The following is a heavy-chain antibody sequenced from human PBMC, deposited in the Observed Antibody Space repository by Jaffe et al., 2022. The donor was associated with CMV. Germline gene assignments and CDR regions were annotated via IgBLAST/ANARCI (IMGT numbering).Heavy chain of an antibody. Sequence: QLQLQESGPGLVKPSETLSLTCTVSGGSISSSSYYWGWIRQPPGKGLEWIGSIYYSGSTYYNPSLKSRVTISVDTSKNQFSLKLSSVTAADTAVYYCARLAQLGYCSSTSCTPGNWFDPWGQGTLVTVSS. V-gene: IGHV4-39*01. CDR3: ARLAQLGYCSSTSCTPGNWFDP. CDR2: IYYSGST. D-gene: IGHD2-2*01. J-gene: IGHJ5*02. CDR1: GGSISSSSYY.